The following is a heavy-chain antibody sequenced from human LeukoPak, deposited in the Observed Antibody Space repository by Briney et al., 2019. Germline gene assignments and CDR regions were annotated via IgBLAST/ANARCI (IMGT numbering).Heavy chain of an antibody. J-gene: IGHJ4*02. V-gene: IGHV3-48*01. Sequence: GGSLRLSCAASGFTFSSYSMNWVRQAPGKGLEWVSSISSSSSTIYYADSVKGRFTISRDNAKNSLYLQMNSLRAEDTAVYYCARLEERDYYDSSGPTPFDYWGQGTLVTVSS. CDR2: ISSSSSTI. D-gene: IGHD3-22*01. CDR3: ARLEERDYYDSSGPTPFDY. CDR1: GFTFSSYS.